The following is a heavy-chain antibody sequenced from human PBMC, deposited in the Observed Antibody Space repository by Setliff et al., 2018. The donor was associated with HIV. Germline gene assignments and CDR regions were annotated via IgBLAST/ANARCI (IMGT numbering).Heavy chain of an antibody. Sequence: SETLSLTCTVSGGSISSHYWSWIRQSPGEGLEWIGSIYYSGSTSYNPSLKSRVTISVDTSKNQISLRLNSLTAADTAAYYCARGTTLNVVPDAFDIWGQGTMVTVSS. D-gene: IGHD4-17*01. CDR3: ARGTTLNVVPDAFDI. V-gene: IGHV4-59*08. CDR2: IYYSGST. J-gene: IGHJ3*02. CDR1: GGSISSHY.